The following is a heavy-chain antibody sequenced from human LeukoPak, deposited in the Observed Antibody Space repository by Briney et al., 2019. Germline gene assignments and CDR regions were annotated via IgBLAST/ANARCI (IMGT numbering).Heavy chain of an antibody. CDR1: GYTFTSYG. D-gene: IGHD5-12*01. CDR2: ISAYNGNT. CDR3: ASSGYDFGQLDY. V-gene: IGHV1-18*01. Sequence: ASVKVSCKASGYTFTSYGISWVRQAPGQGLEWMGWISAYNGNTNYAQKFQGRVTMTRDTSISTAYMELSRLRSDDTAVYYCASSGYDFGQLDYWGQGTLVTVSS. J-gene: IGHJ4*02.